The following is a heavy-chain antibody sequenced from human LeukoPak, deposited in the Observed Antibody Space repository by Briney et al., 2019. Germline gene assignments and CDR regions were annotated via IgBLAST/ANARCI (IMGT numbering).Heavy chain of an antibody. CDR1: GFTFSSYA. Sequence: PGGSLRLSCAASGFTFSSYAMSWVRQAPGKGLEWVSSISSSSSYIYYADSVKGRFTISRDNAKNSLYLQMNSLRAEDTAVYYCARDAKQQLVGGTFRWFDPWGQGILVTVSS. CDR3: ARDAKQQLVGGTFRWFDP. CDR2: ISSSSSYI. J-gene: IGHJ5*02. D-gene: IGHD6-13*01. V-gene: IGHV3-21*01.